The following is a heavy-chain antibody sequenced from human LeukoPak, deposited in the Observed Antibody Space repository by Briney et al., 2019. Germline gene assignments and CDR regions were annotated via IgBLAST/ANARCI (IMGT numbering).Heavy chain of an antibody. CDR1: GYSISSGYY. V-gene: IGHV4-38-2*01. Sequence: SAETLSLTCGVSGYSISSGYYWGWIRQPPGKGLERIWGICHGGSTYYNPSLKSRLTISVDTSKNQFSLKLSSVTAADTAVYYCARQPKIAVARAFLDYWGQGTLVTVSS. CDR2: ICHGGST. CDR3: ARQPKIAVARAFLDY. J-gene: IGHJ4*02. D-gene: IGHD6-19*01.